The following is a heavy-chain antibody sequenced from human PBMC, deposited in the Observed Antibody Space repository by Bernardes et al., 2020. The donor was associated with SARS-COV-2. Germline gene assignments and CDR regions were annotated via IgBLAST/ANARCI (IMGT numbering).Heavy chain of an antibody. J-gene: IGHJ4*02. V-gene: IGHV4-39*01. Sequence: SETLSLTCTVSGGSISSSSYYWGWIRQPPGKGLEWTGSIYYTGTTYYNTSHKSRVTMSVDTSKNQFTLKMSSVTAADTAVNYWARAPPEAVAGLGLFDYWGQGSLFTVSS. CDR2: IYYTGTT. D-gene: IGHD6-19*01. CDR1: GGSISSSSYY. CDR3: ARAPPEAVAGLGLFDY.